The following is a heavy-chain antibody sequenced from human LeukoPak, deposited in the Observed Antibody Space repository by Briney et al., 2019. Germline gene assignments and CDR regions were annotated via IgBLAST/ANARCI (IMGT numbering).Heavy chain of an antibody. V-gene: IGHV4-38-2*01. D-gene: IGHD6-13*01. J-gene: IGHJ6*03. CDR3: ARQHDSYHYYYVDV. CDR1: GYSISSGYY. Sequence: SETLSLTCAVSGYSISSGYYWIWIRQPPGKGLEWIGSLYHSDSIYYNPSLESRVTMSVDTSKNQFSLKLIFVTAADTAVYYCARQHDSYHYYYVDVWGKGTTVTVSS. CDR2: LYHSDSI.